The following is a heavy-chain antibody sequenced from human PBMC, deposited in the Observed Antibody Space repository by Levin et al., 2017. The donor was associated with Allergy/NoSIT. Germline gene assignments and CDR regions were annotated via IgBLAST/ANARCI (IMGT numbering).Heavy chain of an antibody. V-gene: IGHV4-34*01. D-gene: IGHD4-17*01. CDR1: GGSFSGYY. CDR2: INHSGST. CDR3: ASYGDYGTFDY. J-gene: IGHJ4*02. Sequence: SETLSLTCAVYGGSFSGYYWSWIRQPPGKGLEWIGEINHSGSTNYNPSLKSRVTISVDTSKNQFSLKLTSVTAADTAVYYCASYGDYGTFDYWGQGTLVTVSS.